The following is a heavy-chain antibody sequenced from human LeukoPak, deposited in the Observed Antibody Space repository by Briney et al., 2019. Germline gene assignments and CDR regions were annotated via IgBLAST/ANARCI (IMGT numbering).Heavy chain of an antibody. J-gene: IGHJ4*02. D-gene: IGHD3-22*01. Sequence: SGGSLRLSCAASGFTFSSYSMNWVRQAPGKGLEWVSSISSSSSYIYYADSVKGRFTISRDNAKNSLYLQMNSLRAEDTAVYYCARVYYQDSGTSYRHLDYWGQGTLVTVSS. CDR1: GFTFSSYS. CDR2: ISSSSSYI. V-gene: IGHV3-21*01. CDR3: ARVYYQDSGTSYRHLDY.